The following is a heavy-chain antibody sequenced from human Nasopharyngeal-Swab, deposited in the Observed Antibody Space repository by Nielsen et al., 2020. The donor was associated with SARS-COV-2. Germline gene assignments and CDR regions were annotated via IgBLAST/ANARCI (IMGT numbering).Heavy chain of an antibody. CDR3: TTVRFHCSSTSCYRWFDP. D-gene: IGHD2-2*01. V-gene: IGHV3-15*01. CDR2: IKSKTDGGTT. J-gene: IGHJ5*02. Sequence: WIRQPPGKGPEWVGRIKSKTDGGTTDYAAPVKGRFTISRDDSKNTLYLQMNSLKTEDTAVYYCTTVRFHCSSTSCYRWFDPWGQGTLVTVSS.